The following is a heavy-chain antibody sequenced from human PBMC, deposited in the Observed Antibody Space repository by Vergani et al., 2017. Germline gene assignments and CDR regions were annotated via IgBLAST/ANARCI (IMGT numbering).Heavy chain of an antibody. CDR3: ARVNTETTGHLYYYYYMDV. J-gene: IGHJ6*03. Sequence: QVQLQQWGGGLLKPSETLSLTCVVNGESFTSYHWTWIRQSPGEGLEWVGDIDHTGRPDYNPSLKSRITMSVDKSRNQFSLTLNSVTATDTAIYFCARVNTETTGHLYYYYYMDVWGQGTAVTVS. V-gene: IGHV4-34*01. CDR2: IDHTGRP. CDR1: GESFTSYH. D-gene: IGHD4-11*01.